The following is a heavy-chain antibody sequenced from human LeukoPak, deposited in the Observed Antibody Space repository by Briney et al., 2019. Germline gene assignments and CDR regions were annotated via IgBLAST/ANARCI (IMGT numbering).Heavy chain of an antibody. J-gene: IGHJ4*02. Sequence: PGGSLRLSCAASGFTFSSYSMNWVRQAPGKGLEWVSSISGNGNYIYYADSVRGRFTISRDNAQNSLFLNMDSLRAEDTAVYYCARDVAGTSTWRVDYWGLGTLVTVSS. CDR2: ISGNGNYI. V-gene: IGHV3-21*01. CDR3: ARDVAGTSTWRVDY. CDR1: GFTFSSYS.